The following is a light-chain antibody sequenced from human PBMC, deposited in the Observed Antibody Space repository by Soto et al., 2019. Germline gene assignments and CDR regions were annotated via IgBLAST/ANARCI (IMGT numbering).Light chain of an antibody. CDR2: KAS. Sequence: DIQMTQSPSTLSASVGDRVTITCRASQSITYWLAWYQQKPGKAPKLLIYKASNLNSGVPSRFSGSGSGTEFTLTISSLQPDDFATYYCQHYNSYLMYSFGKGTKLEIK. V-gene: IGKV1-5*03. CDR3: QHYNSYLMYS. CDR1: QSITYW. J-gene: IGKJ2*03.